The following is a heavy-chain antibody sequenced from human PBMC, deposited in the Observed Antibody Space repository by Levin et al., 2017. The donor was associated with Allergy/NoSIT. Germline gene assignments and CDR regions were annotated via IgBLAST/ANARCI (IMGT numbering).Heavy chain of an antibody. V-gene: IGHV4-59*01. CDR2: IYYSGST. CDR1: GGSISSSY. Sequence: SQTLSLTCTVSGGSISSSYWSWIRQPPGKGLEWIAYIYYSGSTNYNPSLKSRVTISVDTSKNQFSLKLSSVTAADTAVYYCARMTTVYNWFDPWGQGTLVTVSS. D-gene: IGHD4-17*01. J-gene: IGHJ5*02. CDR3: ARMTTVYNWFDP.